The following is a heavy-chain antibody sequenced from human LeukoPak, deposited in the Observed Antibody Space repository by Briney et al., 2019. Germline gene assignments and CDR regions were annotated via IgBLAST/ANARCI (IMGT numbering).Heavy chain of an antibody. D-gene: IGHD1-26*01. CDR3: ARDSRRVGATGGSDY. V-gene: IGHV3-7*03. Sequence: GGSLRLSCAASGFTFSNYWMAWVRQAPGKGPEWVANINLDGSQKYYVDSVKGRFTISRDNAENSLYLQMNSLRVDDTAVYYCARDSRRVGATGGSDYWGQGTLVTVSS. CDR2: INLDGSQK. J-gene: IGHJ4*02. CDR1: GFTFSNYW.